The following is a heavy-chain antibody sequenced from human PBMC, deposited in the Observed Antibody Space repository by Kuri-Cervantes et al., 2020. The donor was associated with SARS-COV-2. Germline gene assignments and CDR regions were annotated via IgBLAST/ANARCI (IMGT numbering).Heavy chain of an antibody. J-gene: IGHJ4*02. Sequence: LGLSCTVSGGSISSGGYYWSWIRQPPGKGLEWIGYIYHSGGTYYNPSLKSRVTISVDTSKNQFSLKLTSVTAADTAVYFCVGIWSNYRFDYWGQGTLVTVSS. CDR1: GGSISSGGYY. D-gene: IGHD3-3*01. V-gene: IGHV4-30-2*01. CDR3: VGIWSNYRFDY. CDR2: IYHSGGT.